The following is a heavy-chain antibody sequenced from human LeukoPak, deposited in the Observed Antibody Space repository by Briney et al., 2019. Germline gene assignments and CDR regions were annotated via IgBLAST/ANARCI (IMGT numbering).Heavy chain of an antibody. CDR3: ARELVAAAVYHDAFDI. CDR1: GGSISSGGYY. Sequence: TSQTLSLTCTVSGGSISSGGYYWSWIREPPGKGLEWIGYIYHSGSTYYNPSLKSRVTISVDRSKNQFSLKLSSVTAADTAVYYCARELVAAAVYHDAFDIWGQGTMVTVSS. D-gene: IGHD2-15*01. V-gene: IGHV4-30-2*01. CDR2: IYHSGST. J-gene: IGHJ3*02.